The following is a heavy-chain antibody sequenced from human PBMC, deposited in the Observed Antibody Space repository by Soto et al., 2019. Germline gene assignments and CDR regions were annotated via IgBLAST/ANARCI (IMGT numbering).Heavy chain of an antibody. Sequence: PGGSLRLSCAASGFTFDDYAMHWVRQAPGKGLEWVSGISWNSGSIGYADSVKGRFTISRDNAKNSLYLQMNSLRAEDTALYYCAKDLKAAGAIDYWGQGTLVTVSS. V-gene: IGHV3-9*01. J-gene: IGHJ4*02. CDR1: GFTFDDYA. CDR2: ISWNSGSI. CDR3: AKDLKAAGAIDY. D-gene: IGHD6-13*01.